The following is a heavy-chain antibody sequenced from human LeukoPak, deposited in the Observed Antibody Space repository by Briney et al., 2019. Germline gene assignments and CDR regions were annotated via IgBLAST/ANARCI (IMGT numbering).Heavy chain of an antibody. D-gene: IGHD7-27*01. Sequence: GESLKISCQASGFTFTTYWIGWVRQTPGKGLEWIGIIYPGDGDTRYSPPFQGQVTISADKSISTAYLQWSSLKASDTAMYYCARASLTGDRAFDIWGQGTMVTVSS. CDR1: GFTFTTYW. CDR3: ARASLTGDRAFDI. J-gene: IGHJ3*02. CDR2: IYPGDGDT. V-gene: IGHV5-51*01.